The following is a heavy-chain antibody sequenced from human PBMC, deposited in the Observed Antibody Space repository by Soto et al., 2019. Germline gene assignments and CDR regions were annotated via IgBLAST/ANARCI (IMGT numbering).Heavy chain of an antibody. V-gene: IGHV3-23*01. CDR2: ITASGGRT. J-gene: IGHJ5*01. CDR3: AKVTRYADYVRWFDS. Sequence: EVHLLESGGGLVQPGGSLRLSCTASGFTFSSYAMTWVRQAPGRGLEGVSGITASGGRTFYADSVKGRFTISRDNSRSTLYLQMNSLRAEDTAVYYCAKVTRYADYVRWFDSWGQGTLVTVSS. CDR1: GFTFSSYA. D-gene: IGHD4-17*01.